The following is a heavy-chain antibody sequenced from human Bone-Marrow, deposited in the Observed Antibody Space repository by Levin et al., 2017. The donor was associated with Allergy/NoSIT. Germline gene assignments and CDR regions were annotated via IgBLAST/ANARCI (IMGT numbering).Heavy chain of an antibody. CDR3: ARDPNWNDAY. D-gene: IGHD1-20*01. Sequence: GGSLRLSCVDSEFTFSNYAMGWARQAPGKGLEWVSDIGVSGGDTHYADSVKGRFTISRDNSKNTMYLQMNSLRVEGTAVYYCARDPNWNDAYWGQGTLVTVSS. J-gene: IGHJ4*02. CDR1: EFTFSNYA. CDR2: IGVSGGDT. V-gene: IGHV3-23*01.